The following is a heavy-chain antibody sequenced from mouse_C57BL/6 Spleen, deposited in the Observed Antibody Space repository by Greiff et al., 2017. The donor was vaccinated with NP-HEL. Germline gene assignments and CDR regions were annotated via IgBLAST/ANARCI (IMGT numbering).Heavy chain of an antibody. D-gene: IGHD1-1*01. CDR2: IDPSDSYT. CDR3: ARRRTTVVVGDY. Sequence: QVQLQQPGAELVKPGASVKLSCKASGYTFTSYWMQWVKQRPGQGLEWIGEIDPSDSYTNYNQKFKGKATLTVDTSSSTAYMQLSSLTSEDSAVYYCARRRTTVVVGDYWGQGTTLTVSS. CDR1: GYTFTSYW. J-gene: IGHJ2*01. V-gene: IGHV1-50*01.